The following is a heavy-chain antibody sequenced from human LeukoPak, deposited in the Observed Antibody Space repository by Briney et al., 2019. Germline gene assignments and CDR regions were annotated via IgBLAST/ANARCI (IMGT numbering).Heavy chain of an antibody. CDR3: ARVSVRDGYNYDIDY. Sequence: SETLSLTCTVSGGSISSYYWSWIRQPPGKGLEWIGYIYYSGSTNYNPSLKSRVTISVDTSKNQFSLKLSSVTAADTAVYYCARVSVRDGYNYDIDYWGQGTLVTVSS. J-gene: IGHJ4*02. V-gene: IGHV4-59*12. CDR1: GGSISSYY. CDR2: IYYSGST. D-gene: IGHD5-24*01.